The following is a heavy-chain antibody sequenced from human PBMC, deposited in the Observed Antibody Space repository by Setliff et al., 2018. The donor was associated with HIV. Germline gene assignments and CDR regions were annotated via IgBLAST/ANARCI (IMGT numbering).Heavy chain of an antibody. V-gene: IGHV4-59*08. CDR3: ARPSNYGSGSYGAFDI. CDR1: GGSINTYY. J-gene: IGHJ3*02. CDR2: IYYSGGT. Sequence: SETLSLTCTVSGGSINTYYGSWIRQPPGKGLEWIGYIYYSGGTNYNPSLKSRVTISVDTSKNQFSLKLKSATAADTAVYYCARPSNYGSGSYGAFDIWGQGTMVTVSS. D-gene: IGHD3-10*01.